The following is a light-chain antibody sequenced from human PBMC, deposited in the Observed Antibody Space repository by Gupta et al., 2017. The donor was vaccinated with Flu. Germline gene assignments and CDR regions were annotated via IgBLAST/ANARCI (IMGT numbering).Light chain of an antibody. J-gene: IGLJ3*02. CDR2: EHN. Sequence: FMLTQPPSLSRSPWTTVTISCTRSSGSFASHFVQWYQQRPGSAPTTVIYEHNQRPSGVPDRFSGSVDYSSNSASLTISGLRTEDEADYYCQSYDSDNQVFGGGTKLTVL. CDR3: QSYDSDNQV. V-gene: IGLV6-57*03. CDR1: SGSFASHF.